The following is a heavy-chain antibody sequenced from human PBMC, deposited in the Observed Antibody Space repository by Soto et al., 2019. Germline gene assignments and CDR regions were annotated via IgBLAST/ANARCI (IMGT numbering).Heavy chain of an antibody. CDR3: AYETPSSSSYDDYGMDV. D-gene: IGHD6-6*01. Sequence: GGSVKVSCKASGYTFTVYYMPWVRQAPGQGLEWMGWINPNSGGTNYAQKFQGRGTMTRDTSISTAYMELSRLRSDDTAGYFCAYETPSSSSYDDYGMDVWGQGTTVTVS. CDR2: INPNSGGT. J-gene: IGHJ6*02. CDR1: GYTFTVYY. V-gene: IGHV1-2*02.